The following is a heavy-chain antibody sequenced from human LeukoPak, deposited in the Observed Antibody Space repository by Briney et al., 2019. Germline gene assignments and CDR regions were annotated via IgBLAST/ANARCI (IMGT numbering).Heavy chain of an antibody. CDR1: GGSFSGYY. J-gene: IGHJ4*02. CDR3: ARGSGSSYHWNSYYFDY. V-gene: IGHV4-34*01. CDR2: INHSGST. D-gene: IGHD1-26*01. Sequence: SETLSLTCAVYGGSFSGYYWSWIRQPPGKGLEWIGEINHSGSTNYNPSLKSRVTISVDTSKNQFSLKLSSVTAADTAVYYCARGSGSSYHWNSYYFDYWGQGTLVTVSS.